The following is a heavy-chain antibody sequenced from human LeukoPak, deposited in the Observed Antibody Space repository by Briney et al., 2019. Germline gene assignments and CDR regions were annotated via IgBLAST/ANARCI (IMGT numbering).Heavy chain of an antibody. CDR1: GFTVSSNY. CDR2: IYSGGST. J-gene: IGHJ4*02. Sequence: PGGSPRLSCAASGFTVSSNYMSWVRQAPGKGLEWVSVIYSGGSTYYADSVKGRFTISRDNSKNTLYLQMNSLRAEDTAVYYCARVGSSSPPRVWGQGTLVTVSS. CDR3: ARVGSSSPPRV. V-gene: IGHV3-53*01. D-gene: IGHD6-13*01.